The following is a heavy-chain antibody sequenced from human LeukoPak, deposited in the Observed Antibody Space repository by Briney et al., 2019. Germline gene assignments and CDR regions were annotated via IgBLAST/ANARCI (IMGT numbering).Heavy chain of an antibody. J-gene: IGHJ6*03. CDR2: IKQDGSEK. CDR3: ARAPWSSSWSFGYPPQWYYYYMDV. CDR1: GFTFSSYW. Sequence: PGGSLRLSCAASGFTFSSYWMSWVRQAPGKGLEWVANIKQDGSEKYYVDSVKGRFTISRDNAKNSLYLQMNSLRAEDTAVYYCARAPWSSSWSFGYPPQWYYYYMDVWGKGTTVTVSS. V-gene: IGHV3-7*01. D-gene: IGHD6-13*01.